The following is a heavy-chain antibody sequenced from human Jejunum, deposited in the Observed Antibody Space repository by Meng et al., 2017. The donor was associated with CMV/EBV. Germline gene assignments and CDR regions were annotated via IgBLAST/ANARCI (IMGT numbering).Heavy chain of an antibody. V-gene: IGHV3-30*02. CDR3: STTLALGYCSTSSCTYFDY. Sequence: YGLHWVRQAPGKGLEWVAFIRYDGGDNYCADSVKGRFTISRDNSKSTLYLQMNSLRPEDTAVYYCSTTLALGYCSTSSCTYFDYWGQGTLVTVSS. CDR1: YG. CDR2: IRYDGGDN. J-gene: IGHJ4*02. D-gene: IGHD2-2*01.